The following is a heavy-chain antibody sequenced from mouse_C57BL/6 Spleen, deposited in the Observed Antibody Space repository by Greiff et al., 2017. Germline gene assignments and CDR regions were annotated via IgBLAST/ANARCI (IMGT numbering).Heavy chain of an antibody. CDR2: ISDGGSYT. V-gene: IGHV5-4*01. D-gene: IGHD1-1*01. CDR1: GFTFSSYA. J-gene: IGHJ1*03. Sequence: EVKLMESGGGLVKPGGSLKLSCAASGFTFSSYAMSWVRQTPEKRLEWVATISDGGSYTYYPDNVKGRFTISRDNAKNNLYLQMSHLKSEDTAMYDCARDLLHYYGSTPRYFDVWGTGTTVTVSS. CDR3: ARDLLHYYGSTPRYFDV.